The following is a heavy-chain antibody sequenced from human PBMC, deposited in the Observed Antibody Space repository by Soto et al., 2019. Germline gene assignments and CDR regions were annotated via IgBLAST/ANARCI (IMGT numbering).Heavy chain of an antibody. D-gene: IGHD4-17*01. CDR1: GFTFSSYA. Sequence: EVQLLESGGGLVQPGGSLRLSCAASGFTFSSYAMSWVRQAPGKGLEWVSAISGSGFSTYYADSVKGRFTVAIDTSKNTLFLLTNSLRAEDTAVYYCAKDPGDYPSDYFDYWGQGTLVTVSS. V-gene: IGHV3-23*01. CDR2: ISGSGFST. J-gene: IGHJ4*02. CDR3: AKDPGDYPSDYFDY.